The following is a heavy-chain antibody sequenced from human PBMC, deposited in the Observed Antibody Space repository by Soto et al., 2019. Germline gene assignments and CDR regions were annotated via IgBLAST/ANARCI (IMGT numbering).Heavy chain of an antibody. J-gene: IGHJ4*02. CDR1: GFTFSSYA. Sequence: GGSLRLSCAASGFTFSSYAMSWVRQAPGKGLEWVSAISGSGGSTYYADYVKGRFTISRDNSKNTLYLQMNSLRAEDTAVYYCAKLYYDFWSGYSTPYYFDYWGQGTLVTVSS. V-gene: IGHV3-23*01. D-gene: IGHD3-3*01. CDR2: ISGSGGST. CDR3: AKLYYDFWSGYSTPYYFDY.